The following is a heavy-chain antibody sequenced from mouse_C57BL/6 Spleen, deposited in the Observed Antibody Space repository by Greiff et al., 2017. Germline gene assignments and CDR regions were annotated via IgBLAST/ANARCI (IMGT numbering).Heavy chain of an antibody. Sequence: VQLKQSGPVLVKPGASVKMSCKASGYTFTDYYMTWVKQSHGKSLEWIGVINPYNGGTSYNQKFKGKATLTVDKSSSTAYMELNSLTSEDSAVYYCARGGIYDDYDADVWGTGTTGTVSS. J-gene: IGHJ1*03. V-gene: IGHV1-19*01. CDR1: GYTFTDYY. CDR2: INPYNGGT. CDR3: ARGGIYDDYDADV. D-gene: IGHD2-4*01.